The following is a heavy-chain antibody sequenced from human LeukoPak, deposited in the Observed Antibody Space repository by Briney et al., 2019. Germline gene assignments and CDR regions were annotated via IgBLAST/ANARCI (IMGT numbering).Heavy chain of an antibody. CDR2: IYGGGST. Sequence: PGGSLRLSCEATGLSVSSNFMSWVRQAPRKGLEWVSVIYGGGSTYYADSVKGRFTISRDTPKNTLYLQMNSLRVEDTAVYYCASWPVGWYGEHSWGQGTLVTVSS. CDR1: GLSVSSNF. V-gene: IGHV3-53*01. CDR3: ASWPVGWYGEHS. D-gene: IGHD6-19*01. J-gene: IGHJ4*02.